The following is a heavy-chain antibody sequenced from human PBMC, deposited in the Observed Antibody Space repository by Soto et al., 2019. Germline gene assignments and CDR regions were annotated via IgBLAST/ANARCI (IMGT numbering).Heavy chain of an antibody. D-gene: IGHD3-10*01. Sequence: QVQLVQSGAEVKKPGSSVKLSCKTSGGTFRNYAINWVRQAPGQGLEWMGGSIPVFGTANYAQTFQGIYAITADKSTSTASMELSSLRSEDTAVYYCAIPLPKQHLVRGALDHWGQGPLVTVAS. CDR3: AIPLPKQHLVRGALDH. CDR2: SIPVFGTA. V-gene: IGHV1-69*06. J-gene: IGHJ1*01. CDR1: GGTFRNYA.